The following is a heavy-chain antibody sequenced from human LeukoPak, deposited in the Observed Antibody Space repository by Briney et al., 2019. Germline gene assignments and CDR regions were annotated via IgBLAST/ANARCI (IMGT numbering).Heavy chain of an antibody. D-gene: IGHD1-1*01. CDR1: GDSVSSNSVA. Sequence: SQTLSLTCAISGDSVSSNSVAWNWIRQSPSRGLEWLGRAYYRSKWYNEYAVSVKSRITINPDTSKNQFSLQLNSVTPEDTAVYYCARVRGTGIRPCYFDYWGQGTLVTVSS. CDR2: AYYRSKWYN. V-gene: IGHV6-1*01. J-gene: IGHJ4*02. CDR3: ARVRGTGIRPCYFDY.